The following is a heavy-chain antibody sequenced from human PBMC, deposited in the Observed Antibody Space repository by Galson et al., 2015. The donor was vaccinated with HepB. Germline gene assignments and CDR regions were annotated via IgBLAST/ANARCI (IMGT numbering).Heavy chain of an antibody. V-gene: IGHV1-69*13. CDR3: ARGIVVVPAAIPHYYYGMDV. CDR2: IIPIFGTA. Sequence: SVKVSCKASGGTFSSYAISWVRQAPGQGLGWMGGIIPIFGTANYAQKFQGRVTITADESTSTAYMELSSLRSEDTAVYYCARGIVVVPAAIPHYYYGMDVWGQGTTVTVSS. J-gene: IGHJ6*02. CDR1: GGTFSSYA. D-gene: IGHD2-2*02.